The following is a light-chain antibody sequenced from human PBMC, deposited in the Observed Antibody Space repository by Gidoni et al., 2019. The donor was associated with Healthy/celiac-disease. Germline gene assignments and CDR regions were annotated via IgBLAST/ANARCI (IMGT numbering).Light chain of an antibody. CDR1: QGIRND. V-gene: IGKV1-6*01. Sequence: AIQMTQSPSSLSASVGERVTITCRASQGIRNDLGWYQQKPGKAPKLLSYAASSLQSGVPSRFSGSGSGTDFTLTISSLQPEDFATYYCLQDYNYPRTFXQXTKVEIK. J-gene: IGKJ1*01. CDR3: LQDYNYPRT. CDR2: AAS.